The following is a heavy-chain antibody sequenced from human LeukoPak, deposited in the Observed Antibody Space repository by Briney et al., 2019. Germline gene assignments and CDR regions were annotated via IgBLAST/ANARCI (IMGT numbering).Heavy chain of an antibody. Sequence: ASVTVSCKASGYTFTSYYMQWVRQAPGQGLEWMGIINPSGGSATYAQKFQGRVTMTRDTSTSTVYMELSSLRSEDTAVYYCARDPGERYCSSTSCYVFDYWGQRTLVTVSS. D-gene: IGHD2-2*01. CDR1: GYTFTSYY. V-gene: IGHV1-46*01. CDR2: INPSGGSA. J-gene: IGHJ4*02. CDR3: ARDPGERYCSSTSCYVFDY.